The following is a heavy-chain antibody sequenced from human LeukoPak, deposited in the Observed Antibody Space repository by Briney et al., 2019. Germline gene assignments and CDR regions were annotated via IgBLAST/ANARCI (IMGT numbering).Heavy chain of an antibody. CDR1: GFTFSSYA. CDR2: ISYDGSNK. V-gene: IGHV3-30-3*01. J-gene: IGHJ6*03. Sequence: QPGRSLRLSCAASGFTFSSYAMHWVRQAPGKGLEWVAVISYDGSNKYYADSVKGRFTISRDNAKNSLYLQMNSLRAEDTAVYYCAKVMKGSERLTMVRGVIIKTAGLYYMDVWGKGTTVTVSS. D-gene: IGHD3-10*01. CDR3: AKVMKGSERLTMVRGVIIKTAGLYYMDV.